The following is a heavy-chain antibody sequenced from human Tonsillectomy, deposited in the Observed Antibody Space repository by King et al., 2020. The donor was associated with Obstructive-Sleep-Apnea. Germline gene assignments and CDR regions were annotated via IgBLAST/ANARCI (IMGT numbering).Heavy chain of an antibody. CDR3: AKGSGSLLYYYYGMDV. J-gene: IGHJ6*02. D-gene: IGHD3-10*01. CDR2: ISSGGDTI. Sequence: VQLVESGGGLVKPGGSLRLSCAASGFTFSEYYMSWIRQAPGKGLEWVSYISSGGDTIYYGDSVKGRFTISRDDAKNSLYLQMNSLRAEATAVYYCAKGSGSLLYYYYGMDVWGQGTTVTVSS. CDR1: GFTFSEYY. V-gene: IGHV3-11*01.